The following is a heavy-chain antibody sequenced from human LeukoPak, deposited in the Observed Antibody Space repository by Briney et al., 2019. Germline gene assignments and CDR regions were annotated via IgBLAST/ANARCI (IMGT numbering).Heavy chain of an antibody. CDR1: GFTFDDYG. V-gene: IGHV3-20*04. D-gene: IGHD1-26*01. CDR3: ARAGSGRSPDWFDP. Sequence: PGGSLRLSCAASGFTFDDYGMSWVRQAPGKGLEWVSGINWNGGSTGYADSVKGRFTISRDNAKNSLYLQMNSLRAEGTAVYYCARAGSGRSPDWFDPWGQGTLVTVSS. J-gene: IGHJ5*02. CDR2: INWNGGST.